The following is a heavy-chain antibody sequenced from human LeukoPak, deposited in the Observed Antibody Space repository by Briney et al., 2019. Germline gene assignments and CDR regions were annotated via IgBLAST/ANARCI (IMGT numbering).Heavy chain of an antibody. V-gene: IGHV3-21*06. CDR1: GLSFSKSS. CDR3: ASYTLWYGDS. D-gene: IGHD3-10*01. CDR2: ISIGSSHYT. Sequence: GGSLRLSCAASGLSFSKSSMLWFRQAPGKGLEWVSSISIGSSHYTYYEDSLKGRFTISRDNAKNSVFLQMNSLRPEDTAVYYCASYTLWYGDSWGQGTLVTVSS. J-gene: IGHJ4*02.